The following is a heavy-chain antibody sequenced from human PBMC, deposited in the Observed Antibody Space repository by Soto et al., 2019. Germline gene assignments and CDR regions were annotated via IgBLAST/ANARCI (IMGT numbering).Heavy chain of an antibody. D-gene: IGHD6-13*01. V-gene: IGHV5-10-1*01. Sequence: GGSLKISCKGSGYSLTSYWISWVRQMPGKGLEWMGRIDPSDSYTNYSPSFQGHVTISADKSISTAYLQWSSLKASDTAMYYCARHRQQLTPNEYGMDVWGQGTTVTVSS. CDR3: ARHRQQLTPNEYGMDV. CDR2: IDPSDSYT. J-gene: IGHJ6*02. CDR1: GYSLTSYW.